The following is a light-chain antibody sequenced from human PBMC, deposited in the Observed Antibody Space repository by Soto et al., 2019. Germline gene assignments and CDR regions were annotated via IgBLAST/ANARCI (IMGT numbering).Light chain of an antibody. J-gene: IGKJ1*01. Sequence: EIVMTQSPATLSVSPGERATLSCRASQSVSANLAWYQQKPGQAPRLLIYGASTRATGIPARFSGSGSGTEFTLAISSLQSEDFAVYYCQQYDNLPPWTFGPGTKVEI. CDR2: GAS. CDR1: QSVSAN. CDR3: QQYDNLPPWT. V-gene: IGKV3-15*01.